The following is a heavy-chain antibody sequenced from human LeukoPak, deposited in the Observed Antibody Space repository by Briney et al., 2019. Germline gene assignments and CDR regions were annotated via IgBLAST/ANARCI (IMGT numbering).Heavy chain of an antibody. D-gene: IGHD5-18*01. CDR2: INYSGCRP. CDR3: ASRRGYSSDYDY. V-gene: IGHV3-23*01. J-gene: IGHJ4*02. Sequence: GGSLSLSCPASGFTFSSYAMTWLRQPPGKGLEGVSSINYSGCRPFFADPVEGRFTLSRDNSKNTLYLSMNSLKTEDTAVYYCASRRGYSSDYDYWGQGTLVTVSS. CDR1: GFTFSSYA.